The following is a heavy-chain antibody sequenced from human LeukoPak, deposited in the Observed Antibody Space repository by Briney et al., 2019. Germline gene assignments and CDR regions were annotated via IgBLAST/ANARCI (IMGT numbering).Heavy chain of an antibody. CDR1: GFTFSSYG. D-gene: IGHD3-3*01. V-gene: IGHV3-30*03. J-gene: IGHJ4*02. CDR2: ISYDGSNK. CDR3: ARDGEWLRPNDY. Sequence: GGPLRLSCAASGFTFSSYGMHWVRQAPGKGLEWVAVISYDGSNKYYADSVKGRFTISRDNSKNTLYLQMNSLRAEDTAVYYCARDGEWLRPNDYWGQGTLVTVSS.